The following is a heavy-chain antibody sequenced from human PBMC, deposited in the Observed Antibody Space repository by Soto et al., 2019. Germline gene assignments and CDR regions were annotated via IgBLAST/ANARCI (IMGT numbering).Heavy chain of an antibody. CDR3: AKGGSSGWYSGFDI. CDR2: LSSRGGST. V-gene: IGHV3-23*01. Sequence: GGSLRLSCAASGFTFSTYAMSWVRQAPGKGLEWVSALSSRGGSTYYADSVKGRFTISRDNSKNTLYLQMNSLRAEDTAIYYCAKGGSSGWYSGFDIWGQGTMVTVS. J-gene: IGHJ3*02. CDR1: GFTFSTYA. D-gene: IGHD6-19*01.